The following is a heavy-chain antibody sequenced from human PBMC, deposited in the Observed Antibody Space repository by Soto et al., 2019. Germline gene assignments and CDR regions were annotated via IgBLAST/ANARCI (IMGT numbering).Heavy chain of an antibody. CDR3: ARYGCSRTSCYYNYMDV. Sequence: ASVKVSCKASGYTFTSYDINWVRQATGQGLEWMGWMNPNSGNTGYAQKFQGRVTMTRNTSISTAYMELSSLRSEDTAVYYCARYGCSRTSCYYNYMDVWGKGTTVTVSS. CDR1: GYTFTSYD. J-gene: IGHJ6*03. D-gene: IGHD2-2*01. V-gene: IGHV1-8*01. CDR2: MNPNSGNT.